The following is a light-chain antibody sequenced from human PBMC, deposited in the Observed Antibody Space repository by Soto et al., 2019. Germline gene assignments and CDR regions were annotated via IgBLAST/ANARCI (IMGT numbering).Light chain of an antibody. CDR3: QQYNKWPPYT. Sequence: EIVLTQSPAILSVSPGDRATLSCRAGQSVGSNLAWYQQKVGQPPRLLIYGASTRAIGIPARFSGSGSGTEFTLTISSLQSDDFAVYYCQQYNKWPPYTFGQGTKLEIK. J-gene: IGKJ2*01. V-gene: IGKV3-15*01. CDR2: GAS. CDR1: QSVGSN.